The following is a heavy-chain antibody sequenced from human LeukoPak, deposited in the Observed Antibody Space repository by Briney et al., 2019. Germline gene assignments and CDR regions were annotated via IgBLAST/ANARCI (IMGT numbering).Heavy chain of an antibody. J-gene: IGHJ4*02. CDR3: ARYEARGVRFDY. V-gene: IGHV1-2*02. Sequence: ASVKVSSKASGYTFTDYYLHWVRQAPGQGLEWMGWINPNSGGTNYAQNFQGRVTMTRDTSINTAYMELSRVRSDDTAVYYCARYEARGVRFDYWGQGTLVTVSS. CDR1: GYTFTDYY. CDR2: INPNSGGT. D-gene: IGHD3-10*01.